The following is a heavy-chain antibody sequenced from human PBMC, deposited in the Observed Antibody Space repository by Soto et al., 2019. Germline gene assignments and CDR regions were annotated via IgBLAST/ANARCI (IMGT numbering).Heavy chain of an antibody. D-gene: IGHD6-19*01. CDR3: AKGQSGWYAPFDY. J-gene: IGHJ4*02. CDR1: GFTFSSYA. V-gene: IGHV3-23*01. Sequence: EVQLLESGGGLVQPGGSLRLSCAASGFTFSSYAMSWVRQAPGKGLEWVSTISGSGGSTYYADSVKGRFTISRDNSKNTLYRQMNSLRAEDTAVYYCAKGQSGWYAPFDYWGQGTLVIVS. CDR2: ISGSGGST.